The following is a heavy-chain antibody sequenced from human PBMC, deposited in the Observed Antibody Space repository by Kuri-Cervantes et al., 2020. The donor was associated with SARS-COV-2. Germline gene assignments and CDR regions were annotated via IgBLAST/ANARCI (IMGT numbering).Heavy chain of an antibody. CDR1: GFTFSSDW. CDR3: ASNTYYYDSSGYQSSYYFDY. D-gene: IGHD3-22*01. V-gene: IGHV3-7*01. Sequence: GGSLRLSCSAAGFTFSSDWMSWVRQAPGKGLEWVANIKQDGREKYYVDSVKGRFTISRENAKNSLYLHMNSLRAEDTAVYYCASNTYYYDSSGYQSSYYFDYWGQGTLVTVSS. J-gene: IGHJ4*02. CDR2: IKQDGREK.